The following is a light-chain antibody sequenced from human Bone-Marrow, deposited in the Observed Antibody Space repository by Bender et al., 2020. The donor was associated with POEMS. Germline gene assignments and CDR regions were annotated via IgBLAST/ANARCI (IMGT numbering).Light chain of an antibody. Sequence: SYDLTQPPSVSVSPGQTVTVTCSGEKLEKKYVSWYQQKSGQSPVLVLFQDHRRPSGIPERFSGSNSGNTATLTISGTQAMDEADYFCQAWNTTIDPVIFGGGTRLTVL. V-gene: IGLV3-1*01. CDR3: QAWNTTIDPVI. CDR1: KLEKKY. CDR2: QDH. J-gene: IGLJ2*01.